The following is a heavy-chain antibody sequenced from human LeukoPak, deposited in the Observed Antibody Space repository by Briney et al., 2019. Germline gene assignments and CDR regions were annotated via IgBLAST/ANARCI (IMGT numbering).Heavy chain of an antibody. CDR2: MSPNSGNT. CDR1: GYTFTSYD. Sequence: ASVKVSCKASGYTFTSYDINWVRQATGQGLEWMGWMSPNSGNTGYAQKFQGRVTMTRNTSISTAYMELSSLRSEDTAVYYCARVSTYFGVVTDFDYWGQGTLVTVPS. V-gene: IGHV1-8*01. CDR3: ARVSTYFGVVTDFDY. D-gene: IGHD3-3*01. J-gene: IGHJ4*02.